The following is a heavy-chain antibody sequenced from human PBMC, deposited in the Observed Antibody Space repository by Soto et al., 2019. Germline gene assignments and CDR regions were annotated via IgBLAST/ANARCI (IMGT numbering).Heavy chain of an antibody. J-gene: IGHJ6*02. CDR2: IIPILGIA. Sequence: SVKVSCKASGGTFSSYTISWVRQAPGQGLEWMGRIIPILGIANYAQKFQGRVTITADKSTSTAYMELSSLRSEDTAVYYCARKGYCGGDCYSDSYYYYYGMDVWGQGTTVTVSS. V-gene: IGHV1-69*02. D-gene: IGHD2-21*02. CDR3: ARKGYCGGDCYSDSYYYYYGMDV. CDR1: GGTFSSYT.